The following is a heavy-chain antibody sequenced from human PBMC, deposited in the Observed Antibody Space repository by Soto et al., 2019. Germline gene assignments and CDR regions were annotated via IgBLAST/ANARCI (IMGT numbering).Heavy chain of an antibody. CDR2: ISSGSKTI. Sequence: GGSLRLSCAASGFTFSGYSVNWVRQAPGKGLEWVSYISSGSKTIYYAESVKGRFTVSRDNARNSQYLQMNSLRDEDTAVYYCAREDILGVRSFDYWGQGTLVTVSS. J-gene: IGHJ4*02. CDR1: GFTFSGYS. V-gene: IGHV3-48*02. D-gene: IGHD3-9*01. CDR3: AREDILGVRSFDY.